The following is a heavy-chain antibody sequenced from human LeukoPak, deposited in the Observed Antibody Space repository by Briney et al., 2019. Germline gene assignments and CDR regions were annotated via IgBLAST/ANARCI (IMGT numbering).Heavy chain of an antibody. CDR3: ARLSSSWILDY. V-gene: IGHV4-39*01. D-gene: IGHD6-13*01. CDR2: IYYSGST. J-gene: IGHJ4*02. CDR1: GGSVSSASYY. Sequence: SETLSLTCTVSGGSVSSASYYWSWVRQPPEKGLEWIGSIYYSGSTYYNPSLKSRVTISVDTSKNQFSLNLNSVTAADTAVYYCARLSSSWILDYWGQGTLVTVSS.